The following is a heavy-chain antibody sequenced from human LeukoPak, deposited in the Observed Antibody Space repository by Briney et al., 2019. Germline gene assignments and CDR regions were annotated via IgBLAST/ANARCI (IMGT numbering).Heavy chain of an antibody. CDR1: GFTFSSYS. J-gene: IGHJ4*02. D-gene: IGHD3-3*01. CDR3: ARVRATYYDFWSGYYFDY. CDR2: ISYDGSNK. V-gene: IGHV3-30*03. Sequence: PGGSLRLSCAASGFTFSSYSMNWVRQAPGKGLEWVAVISYDGSNKYYADSVKGRFTISRDNSKNTLYLQMNSLRAEDTAVYYCARVRATYYDFWSGYYFDYWGQGTLVTVSS.